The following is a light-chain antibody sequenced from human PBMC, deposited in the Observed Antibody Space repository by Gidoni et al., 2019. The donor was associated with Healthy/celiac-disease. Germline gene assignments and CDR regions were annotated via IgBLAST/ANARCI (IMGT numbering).Light chain of an antibody. CDR1: QSISSY. CDR3: QRSYSTPPIT. CDR2: AAS. J-gene: IGKJ5*01. Sequence: DIQLTQSPSSLSASAGDRVTITCRASQSISSYLNWYQQKPGKAPKLLIYAASSLQSGVRSRFSGSGSGTDFTLTISSLQPEDVAIDYCQRSYSTPPITFGQGTRLEIK. V-gene: IGKV1-39*01.